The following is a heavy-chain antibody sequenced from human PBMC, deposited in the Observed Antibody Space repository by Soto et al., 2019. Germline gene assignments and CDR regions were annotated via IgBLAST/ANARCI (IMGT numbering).Heavy chain of an antibody. V-gene: IGHV4-59*08. D-gene: IGHD1-26*01. Sequence: SETLSLTCTVSGGSISSYYWSWIRQPPGKGLEWIGYIYYSGSANYNPSLKSRVTISVDTSKNQFSLKLSSVTAADTAVYYCARISETYERYWGQGTLVTVSS. CDR1: GGSISSYY. CDR2: IYYSGSA. J-gene: IGHJ4*02. CDR3: ARISETYERY.